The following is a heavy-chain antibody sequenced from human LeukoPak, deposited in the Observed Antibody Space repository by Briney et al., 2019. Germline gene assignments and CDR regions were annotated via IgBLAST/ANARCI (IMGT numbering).Heavy chain of an antibody. D-gene: IGHD5-18*01. J-gene: IGHJ5*02. CDR2: MNPNSGNT. CDR3: ARHPPGGYSYQKGNWFDP. CDR1: GYTFTSYD. Sequence: ASVKVSCKASGYTFTSYDINWVRQATGQGLEWMGWMNPNSGNTGYAQKFQGRVTMTRNTSISTAYMELSSLRSKDTAVYYCARHPPGGYSYQKGNWFDPWGQGTLVTVSS. V-gene: IGHV1-8*01.